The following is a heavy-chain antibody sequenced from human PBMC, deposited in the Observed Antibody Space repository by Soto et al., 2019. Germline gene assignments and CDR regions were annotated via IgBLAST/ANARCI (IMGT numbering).Heavy chain of an antibody. V-gene: IGHV3-15*01. CDR1: GFTFSNAW. CDR2: IKSKTDGGTT. CDR3: TTDGTEGPRYYYYMDV. D-gene: IGHD1-7*01. J-gene: IGHJ6*03. Sequence: GGSLRLSCAASGFTFSNAWMSWVRQAPGKGLEWVGRIKSKTDGGTTDYAAPVKGRFTISRDDSKNTLYLQMNSLKTEDTAVYYCTTDGTEGPRYYYYMDVWGKGTTVTVSS.